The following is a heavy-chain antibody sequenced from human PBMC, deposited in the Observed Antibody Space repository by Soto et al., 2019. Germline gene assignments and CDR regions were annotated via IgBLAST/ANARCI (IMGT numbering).Heavy chain of an antibody. CDR3: ARGYCSGGSCYSRAFDS. Sequence: EVQLVESGGGLVQPGGSLRLSCAASGFTFSSYDMHWVRQATGKGLEWVSAIGTAGDTYYPGSVKGRFTISRENAKNSLYRKMNSVRAGDTAVYYCARGYCSGGSCYSRAFDSWGQGTMVTVSS. V-gene: IGHV3-13*01. J-gene: IGHJ3*02. CDR1: GFTFSSYD. CDR2: IGTAGDT. D-gene: IGHD2-15*01.